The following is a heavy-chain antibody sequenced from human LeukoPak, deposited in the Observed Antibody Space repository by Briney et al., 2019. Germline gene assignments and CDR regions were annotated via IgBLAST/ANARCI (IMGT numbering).Heavy chain of an antibody. V-gene: IGHV3-74*01. Sequence: GGSLRLSCAAAGLTFSNYWMIWVRQAPGKGLVWVSRINSDGRSTTYADSVKGRFTISRDNSKNTLYLQMNSLRAEDMALYYCAKYGVGPTLTPGGRFDYWGQGTLVTVSS. CDR3: AKYGVGPTLTPGGRFDY. J-gene: IGHJ4*02. CDR1: GLTFSNYW. D-gene: IGHD4-17*01. CDR2: INSDGRST.